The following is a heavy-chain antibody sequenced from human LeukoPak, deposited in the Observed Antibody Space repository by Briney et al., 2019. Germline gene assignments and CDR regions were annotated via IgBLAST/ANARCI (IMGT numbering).Heavy chain of an antibody. V-gene: IGHV4-59*08. J-gene: IGHJ6*02. D-gene: IGHD6-13*01. CDR1: GFTFSSYW. CDR3: ARHIAAAGYIYYYGMDV. Sequence: GSLRLSCAASGFTFSSYWMSWIRQPPGKGLEWIGYIYYSGSTNYNPSLKSRVTISVDTSKNQFSLKLSSVTAADTAVYYCARHIAAAGYIYYYGMDVWGQGTTVTVSS. CDR2: IYYSGST.